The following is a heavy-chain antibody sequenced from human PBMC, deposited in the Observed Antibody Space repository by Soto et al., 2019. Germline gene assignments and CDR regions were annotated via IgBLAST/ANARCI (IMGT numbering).Heavy chain of an antibody. CDR3: ASLRSGYPSFWFDP. V-gene: IGHV1-69*13. J-gene: IGHJ5*02. Sequence: SVKVSCKASVGTFSRYAISWVRQAPGQGLEWMGGIIPIFGTANYAQKFQGRVTITADESTSTAYMELSSLRYEDTAVYYCASLRSGYPSFWFDPWGQGTLVTVSA. CDR1: VGTFSRYA. CDR2: IIPIFGTA. D-gene: IGHD3-3*01.